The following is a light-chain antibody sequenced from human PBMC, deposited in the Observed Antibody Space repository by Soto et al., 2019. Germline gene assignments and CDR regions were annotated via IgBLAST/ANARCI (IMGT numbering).Light chain of an antibody. CDR3: SSYTSSSTLYA. Sequence: QSVLTQPASVSGSPGQSITISCTGTSSDVGGYNYVSWYQQHPGKAPKLMIHDVSNRPSGVSNRFSGSKSGNTASLTISGLQAEDEADYYCSSYTSSSTLYAFGTGTKVTVL. V-gene: IGLV2-14*01. CDR2: DVS. CDR1: SSDVGGYNY. J-gene: IGLJ1*01.